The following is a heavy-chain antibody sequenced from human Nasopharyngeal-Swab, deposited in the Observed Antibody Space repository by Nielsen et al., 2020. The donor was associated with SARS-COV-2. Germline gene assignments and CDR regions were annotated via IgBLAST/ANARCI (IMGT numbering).Heavy chain of an antibody. Sequence: ASVNVSCKASGYKFTSYFIHWVRQAPGQGLEWMGVIIPSGGSTRYAQKFQGRVSMTSDTSTNTVYMELSSLKSEDTAVYYCARDGDILVVVAATLGFDFWGQGSQVTVSS. D-gene: IGHD2-15*01. CDR3: ARDGDILVVVAATLGFDF. CDR1: GYKFTSYF. V-gene: IGHV1-46*01. CDR2: IIPSGGST. J-gene: IGHJ4*02.